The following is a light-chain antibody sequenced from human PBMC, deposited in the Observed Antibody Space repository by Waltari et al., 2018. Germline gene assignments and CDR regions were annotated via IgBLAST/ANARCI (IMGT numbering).Light chain of an antibody. CDR1: ARLSVS. Sequence: SNRASARLSVSVACDQQRPGQAPRLRIYAVSTTASGIAARVSGSGSGTDFTLTISSLEPEDFAVYYCQQRTNRPRMYTFGQGTKLEI. V-gene: IGKV3-11*01. CDR3: QQRTNRPRMYT. J-gene: IGKJ2*01. CDR2: AVS.